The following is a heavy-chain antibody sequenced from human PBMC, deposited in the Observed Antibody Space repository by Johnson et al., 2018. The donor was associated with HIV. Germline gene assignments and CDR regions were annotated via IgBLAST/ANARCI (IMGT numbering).Heavy chain of an antibody. V-gene: IGHV3-30*03. CDR1: GFIFSNYG. CDR2: ISSAGTDK. J-gene: IGHJ3*02. D-gene: IGHD3-10*01. CDR3: ARHFRGGDRGAFDI. Sequence: QVQLVESGGGVVQPGRSLRLSCAASGFIFSNYGMHWVRQAPGKGLEWMAVISSAGTDKYYADSVKGRFTISRDNSKNTLYLQMNSLRVEDTAVYYCARHFRGGDRGAFDIWGQGTMVTVSS.